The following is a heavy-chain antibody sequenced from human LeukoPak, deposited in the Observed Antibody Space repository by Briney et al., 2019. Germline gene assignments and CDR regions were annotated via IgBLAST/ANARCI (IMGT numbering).Heavy chain of an antibody. D-gene: IGHD3-16*02. CDR3: AKVIGYNYDYVWGSYHPAAYYYMDA. V-gene: IGHV4-39*01. J-gene: IGHJ6*03. Sequence: SETLSLTCTVSGGSISSSSYYWGWIRQPPGKGLEWIGSIYYSGSTYYNPSLKSRVTISVDTSKNQFSLKLSSVTAADTAVYYCAKVIGYNYDYVWGSYHPAAYYYMDAWGKGTTVTVSS. CDR1: GGSISSSSYY. CDR2: IYYSGST.